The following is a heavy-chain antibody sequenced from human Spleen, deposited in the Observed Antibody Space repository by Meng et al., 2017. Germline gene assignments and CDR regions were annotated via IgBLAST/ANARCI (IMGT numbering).Heavy chain of an antibody. CDR2: INPNSGGT. CDR1: GYTFTGYY. CDR3: ARGTGYDSSGYYFDY. D-gene: IGHD3-22*01. J-gene: IGHJ4*02. V-gene: IGHV1-2*02. Sequence: ASVKVSCKASGYTFTGYYIHWVRQAPGQGLEWMGWINPNSGGTKYAQKFQGRVTMTRDTSISTAYMELSSLRSDDTAVYYCARGTGYDSSGYYFDYWGQGTLVTVSS.